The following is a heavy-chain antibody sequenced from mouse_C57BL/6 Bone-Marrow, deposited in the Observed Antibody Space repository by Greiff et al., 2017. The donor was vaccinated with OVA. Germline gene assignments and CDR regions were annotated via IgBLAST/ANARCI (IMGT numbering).Heavy chain of an antibody. D-gene: IGHD1-1*01. Sequence: EVQLVESGEGLVKPGGSLKLSCAASGFTFSSYAMSWVRQTPEKRLEWVAYISSGGDYIYYADTVKGRFTISIDNARNTLYLQMSSLKSEDTAMYYCTREIYYGSSYYAMDYWGQGTSVTVSS. V-gene: IGHV5-9-1*02. J-gene: IGHJ4*01. CDR3: TREIYYGSSYYAMDY. CDR1: GFTFSSYA. CDR2: ISSGGDYI.